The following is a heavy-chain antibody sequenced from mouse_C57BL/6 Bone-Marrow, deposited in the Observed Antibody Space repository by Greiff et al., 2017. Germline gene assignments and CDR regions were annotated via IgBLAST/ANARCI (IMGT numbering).Heavy chain of an antibody. V-gene: IGHV14-4*01. J-gene: IGHJ2*01. CDR2: IDPENGDT. CDR1: GFNIKDDY. Sequence: VQLKESGAELVRPGASVKLSCTASGFNIKDDYMHWVKQRPEQGLEWIGWIDPENGDTEYASKFQGKATITADTSSNTAYLQLSGLTSEDTAVYYCTTEVGYFDYWGQGTTLTVSS. D-gene: IGHD1-1*01. CDR3: TTEVGYFDY.